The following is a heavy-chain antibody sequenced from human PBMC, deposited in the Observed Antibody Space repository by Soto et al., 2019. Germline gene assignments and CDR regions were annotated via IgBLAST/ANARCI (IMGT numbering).Heavy chain of an antibody. CDR2: IKYDGSER. J-gene: IGHJ3*02. V-gene: IGHV3-7*01. D-gene: IGHD5-12*01. CDR3: ASNLQARLWLVLLENVFEI. Sequence: EEQLVESGGGLVQPGGSLRLSCVASGFAFSNYWMSWVRQAPGKGPEWVANIKYDGSERYYVDSVKGRFTISRDNAENSLYLKMNSLRAEDTAVYYCASNLQARLWLVLLENVFEIWGQGTMVTVSS. CDR1: GFAFSNYW.